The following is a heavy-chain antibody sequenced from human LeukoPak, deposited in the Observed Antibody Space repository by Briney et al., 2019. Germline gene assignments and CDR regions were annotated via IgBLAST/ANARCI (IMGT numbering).Heavy chain of an antibody. Sequence: TGGSLRLSCAASGFTVSSNYMSWVRQAPGKGLEWVSVIYSGGSTYYADSVKGRFTISRDNSKNTLYLQMNSLGAEDTAVYYCAKDIGSGAEDYWGQGTLVTVSS. J-gene: IGHJ4*02. CDR3: AKDIGSGAEDY. D-gene: IGHD3-10*01. CDR1: GFTVSSNY. V-gene: IGHV3-53*01. CDR2: IYSGGST.